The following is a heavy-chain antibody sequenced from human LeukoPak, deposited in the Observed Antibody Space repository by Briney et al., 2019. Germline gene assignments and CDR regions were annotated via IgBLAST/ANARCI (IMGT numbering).Heavy chain of an antibody. CDR1: GGSISSDTCY. CDR2: MYNSGST. CDR3: VRERTMVGGADI. Sequence: SETLSLTCTVSGGSISSDTCYWSWIRQPAGKGLEWIGRMYNSGSTNYNPSLKSRVTISVDTSNNQFSLRLSSVTAADTAVYYCVRERTMVGGADIWGQGTKVTVSS. J-gene: IGHJ3*02. D-gene: IGHD2-21*01. V-gene: IGHV4-61*02.